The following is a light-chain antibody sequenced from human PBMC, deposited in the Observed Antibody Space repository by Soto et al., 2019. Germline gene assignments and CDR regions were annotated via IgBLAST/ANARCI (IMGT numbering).Light chain of an antibody. CDR2: DAS. Sequence: EIVLTQSPGTLSLSPGETATLSCRASQSVSSGYLGWYQQKPGQTPRLLIYDASNRATGIPDRFSGSGSGTDFTLTISSLQSEDFAVYYCQHYNNWPPWTFGQGTKVDIK. J-gene: IGKJ1*01. CDR3: QHYNNWPPWT. V-gene: IGKV3-20*01. CDR1: QSVSSGY.